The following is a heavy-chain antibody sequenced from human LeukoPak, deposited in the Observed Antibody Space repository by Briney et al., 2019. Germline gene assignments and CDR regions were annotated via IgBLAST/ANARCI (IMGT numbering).Heavy chain of an antibody. Sequence: SETLSLTCAVYGGSFSGYFWSWIRQPPGKGLEWIGEINHSGSTNYNPSLKSRVTISVDTSKNQFSLKLSSVTAADTAVYYCASRERTAMPDYWGQGTLVTVSS. CDR1: GGSFSGYF. D-gene: IGHD2-2*01. CDR2: INHSGST. J-gene: IGHJ4*02. CDR3: ASRERTAMPDY. V-gene: IGHV4-34*01.